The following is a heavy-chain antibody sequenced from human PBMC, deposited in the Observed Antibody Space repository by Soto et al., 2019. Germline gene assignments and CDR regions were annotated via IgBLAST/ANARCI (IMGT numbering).Heavy chain of an antibody. D-gene: IGHD3-10*01. J-gene: IGHJ4*02. CDR3: SRVDPGETSPFDH. CDR1: GYTLTSYD. CDR2: INPFDGSR. V-gene: IGHV1-46*03. Sequence: ASVKVSCKASGYTLTSYDINWVRQATGQGLEWMGWINPFDGSRMFAQSFQGRVTFTRDTSTSTVYMELSGLRSDDTAVYYCSRVDPGETSPFDHWGQGTLVTVSS.